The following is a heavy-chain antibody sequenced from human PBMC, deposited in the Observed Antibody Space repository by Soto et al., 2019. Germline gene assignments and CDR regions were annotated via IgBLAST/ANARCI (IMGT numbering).Heavy chain of an antibody. CDR3: ARDHDNMDSYGMDV. D-gene: IGHD3-22*01. CDR2: IYYSGST. Sequence: SETLSLTCTVSGGSISSGGYYWSWIRQHPGKGLEWIGYIYYSGSTYYNPSLKSRVTISVDTSKNQFSLKLSSVTAADTAVYYCARDHDNMDSYGMDVWGQGTTVTVSS. J-gene: IGHJ6*02. CDR1: GGSISSGGYY. V-gene: IGHV4-31*03.